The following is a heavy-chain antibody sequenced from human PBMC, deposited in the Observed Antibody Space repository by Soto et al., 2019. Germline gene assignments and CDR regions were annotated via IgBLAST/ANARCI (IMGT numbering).Heavy chain of an antibody. CDR1: GFTFSSYA. V-gene: IGHV3-64*04. D-gene: IGHD3-10*01. J-gene: IGHJ6*02. Sequence: GGSLRLACSASGFTFSSYAMHWVRQAPGKGLEYVSAISSNGGSTYYADSVKGRFTISRDDSKNTLYLQMNSLKTEDTAVYYCTTDTQLLWFGDSQYGMAVWGQGTTVTVSS. CDR2: ISSNGGST. CDR3: TTDTQLLWFGDSQYGMAV.